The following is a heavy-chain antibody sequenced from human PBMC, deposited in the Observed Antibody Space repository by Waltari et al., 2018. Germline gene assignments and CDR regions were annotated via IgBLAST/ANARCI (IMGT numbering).Heavy chain of an antibody. D-gene: IGHD4-17*01. CDR3: AKDLYDYGDYGPLDY. CDR1: GFTFSSYA. CDR2: ISGRGGST. J-gene: IGHJ4*02. Sequence: EVQLLESGGGLVQPGGSLRLSCAAYGFTFSSYAMSWVRTAPGKGLGWVSGISGRGGSTYYADSVKGRFTISRDNSKNTLYLQMNSLRAEDTAVYYCAKDLYDYGDYGPLDYWGQGTLVTVSS. V-gene: IGHV3-23*01.